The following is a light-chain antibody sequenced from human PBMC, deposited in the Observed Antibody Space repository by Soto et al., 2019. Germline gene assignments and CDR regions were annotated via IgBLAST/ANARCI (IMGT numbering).Light chain of an antibody. V-gene: IGKV1-5*01. J-gene: IGKJ5*01. CDR3: QHLNNYPPT. Sequence: DIQMTQSPSTLSASVGDRVTVTCRASQSVSGWLAWYQHKPGKAPQLLIYSASVLQTGVPSRFSGSGSGTNFTLIISSLQPEDIATYYCQHLNNYPPTFGQGTRLEIK. CDR2: SAS. CDR1: QSVSGW.